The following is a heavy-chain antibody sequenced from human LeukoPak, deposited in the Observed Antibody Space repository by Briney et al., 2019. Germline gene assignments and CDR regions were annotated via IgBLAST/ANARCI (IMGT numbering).Heavy chain of an antibody. V-gene: IGHV4-34*01. CDR1: GGSFSGYY. CDR3: ARAPGGYCSSTSCSYFDY. CDR2: INHSGST. J-gene: IGHJ4*02. D-gene: IGHD2-2*01. Sequence: PSETLSLTCAVYGGSFSGYYWSWIRQPPGKGLEWIGEINHSGSTNYNPSLKSRVTISVDTSKNRFSLKLSSVTAADTAVYYCARAPGGYCSSTSCSYFDYWGQGTLVTVSS.